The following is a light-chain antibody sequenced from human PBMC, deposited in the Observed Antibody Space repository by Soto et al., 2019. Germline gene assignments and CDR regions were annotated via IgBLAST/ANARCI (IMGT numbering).Light chain of an antibody. CDR1: QSIGRW. J-gene: IGKJ2*01. CDR2: QAS. V-gene: IGKV1-5*03. CDR3: LQYNSYS. Sequence: DIQMTQSPSTLSASVGDGVTITCRASQSIGRWLAWYQQKPGKAPTLLISQASTLQGGVPSRFSGRGSGTEFTLAIDSLQPEDFATYYCLQYNSYSFGQGTKVDI.